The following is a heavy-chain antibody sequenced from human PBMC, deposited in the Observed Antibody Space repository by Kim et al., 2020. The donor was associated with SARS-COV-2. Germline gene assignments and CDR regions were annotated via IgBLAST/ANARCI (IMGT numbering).Heavy chain of an antibody. CDR3: ASRTVGATIRWDY. Sequence: SVKVSCKASGGTFSSYAISWVRQAPGQGLEWMGGIIPIFGTANYAQKFQGRVTITADESTSTAYMELSSLRSEDTAVYYCASRTVGATIRWDYWGQGTLVTVSS. D-gene: IGHD1-26*01. V-gene: IGHV1-69*13. CDR2: IIPIFGTA. J-gene: IGHJ4*02. CDR1: GGTFSSYA.